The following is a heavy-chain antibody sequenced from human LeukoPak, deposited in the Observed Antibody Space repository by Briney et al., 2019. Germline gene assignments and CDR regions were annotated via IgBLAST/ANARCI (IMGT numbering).Heavy chain of an antibody. D-gene: IGHD2-15*01. V-gene: IGHV3-66*01. CDR2: IYSGGST. CDR1: GFTVSSNY. Sequence: SGGSLRLSCAASGFTVSSNYMSWVRQAPGKGLEWVSVIYSGGSTYHADSVKGRFTISRDNSKNTLYLQMNSLRAEDTAVYYCARDVLLYYGMDVWGQGTTVTVSS. CDR3: ARDVLLYYGMDV. J-gene: IGHJ6*02.